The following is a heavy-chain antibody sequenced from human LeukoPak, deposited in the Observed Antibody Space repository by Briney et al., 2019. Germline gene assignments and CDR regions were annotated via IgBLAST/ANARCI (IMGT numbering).Heavy chain of an antibody. J-gene: IGHJ5*02. D-gene: IGHD3-16*02. V-gene: IGHV4-34*01. CDR2: INHSGST. CDR1: GGSFSGYY. CDR3: ARVYDDYVWGSYRSLYNWLDP. Sequence: PSETLSLTCAVYGGSFSGYYWSWIRQPPGKGLEWIGEINHSGSTNYNPSLKSRVTISVDTSKNQFSLKLSSVTAADTAVYYCARVYDDYVWGSYRSLYNWLDPWGQGTLVTVSS.